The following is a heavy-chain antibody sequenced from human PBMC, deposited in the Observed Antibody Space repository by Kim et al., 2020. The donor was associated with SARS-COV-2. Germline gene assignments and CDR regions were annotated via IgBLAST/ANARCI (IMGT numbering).Heavy chain of an antibody. CDR3: ASYYYDSNGYYNG. V-gene: IGHV3-23*01. CDR1: GFTFSSYA. J-gene: IGHJ4*02. CDR2: ITSGAGTT. D-gene: IGHD3-22*01. Sequence: GGSLRLSCAASGFTFSSYAMTWVRQAPGKGLEWVSIITSGAGTTYYADSVKGRFTISRDNSKNTLFLQMNSLRAEDTAVYYCASYYYDSNGYYNGWGQGT.